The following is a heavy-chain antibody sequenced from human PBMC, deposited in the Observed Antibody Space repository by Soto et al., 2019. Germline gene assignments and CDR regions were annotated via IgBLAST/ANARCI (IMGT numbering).Heavy chain of an antibody. Sequence: ASVKVSCKASGYTFTSYAMHWVRQAPGQRLEWMGWINAGNGNTKYSQKFQGRVTITRDTSASPAYMELGSLRSEDTAVYYCARDMSPIVLMVYAEQKYSGYDLGYWGQGTLVTVSS. D-gene: IGHD2-8*01. V-gene: IGHV1-3*01. J-gene: IGHJ4*02. CDR3: ARDMSPIVLMVYAEQKYSGYDLGY. CDR2: INAGNGNT. CDR1: GYTFTSYA.